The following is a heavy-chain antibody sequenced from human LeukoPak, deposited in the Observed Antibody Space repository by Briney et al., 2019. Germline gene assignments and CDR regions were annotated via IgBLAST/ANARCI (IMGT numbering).Heavy chain of an antibody. V-gene: IGHV4-59*01. CDR3: ARGGSIAARPLDF. Sequence: SETLSLTCTVSGGSISSFYWSWIRQPPGKGLEWIGYIYYSGSTNYNPSLKSRVTISVDTSKSHFSLNVSSVTAADTAVYYCARGGSIAARPLDFWGQGTLVTVSS. CDR1: GGSISSFY. D-gene: IGHD6-6*01. J-gene: IGHJ4*02. CDR2: IYYSGST.